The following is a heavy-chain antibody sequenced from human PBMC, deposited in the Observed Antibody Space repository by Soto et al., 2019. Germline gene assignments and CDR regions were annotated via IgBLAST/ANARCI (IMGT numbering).Heavy chain of an antibody. Sequence: EASVQVSWKDSGFTFFTSAVQWVRKACGQGLEWIGWIVVGSGNTNYAQKFQERVTITRDMSTNTAYMELTSLRSEDTAVYYCAADPYCGGDCYFDYWGQGIMVTVSS. CDR1: GFTFFTSA. D-gene: IGHD2-21*02. V-gene: IGHV1-58*01. CDR3: AADPYCGGDCYFDY. CDR2: IVVGSGNT. J-gene: IGHJ4*02.